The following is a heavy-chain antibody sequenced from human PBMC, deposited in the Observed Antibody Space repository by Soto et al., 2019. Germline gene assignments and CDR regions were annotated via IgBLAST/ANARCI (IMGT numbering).Heavy chain of an antibody. D-gene: IGHD3-10*01. CDR3: AKALYYYGSGSYYMEFDP. CDR2: ISAYNGNT. V-gene: IGHV1-18*01. J-gene: IGHJ5*02. CDR1: GYTFTSYG. Sequence: ASVKVSCKASGYTFTSYGISWVRQAPGQGIEWMGWISAYNGNTNYAQKLQGRVTMTTDTSTSTSYMELRSLRSDDTAVYYCAKALYYYGSGSYYMEFDPWGQGTLVTVSS.